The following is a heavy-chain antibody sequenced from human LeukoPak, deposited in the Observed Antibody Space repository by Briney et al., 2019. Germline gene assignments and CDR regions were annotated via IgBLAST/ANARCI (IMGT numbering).Heavy chain of an antibody. J-gene: IGHJ4*02. D-gene: IGHD6-13*01. V-gene: IGHV4-39*01. CDR3: ARQLIATAGSDY. Sequence: SETLSLTCTVSGGSISSSSYYWGWIRQPPGKGLEWIGSIYYIGSTYYNPSLKSRVTISVHTSKNQFSLKLSSVTAADTAVYYCARQLIATAGSDYWGQGTVVTVSS. CDR1: GGSISSSSYY. CDR2: IYYIGST.